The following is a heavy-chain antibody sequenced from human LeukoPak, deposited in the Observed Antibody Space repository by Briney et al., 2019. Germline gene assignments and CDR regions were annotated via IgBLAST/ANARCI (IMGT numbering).Heavy chain of an antibody. CDR2: ISGSGGST. V-gene: IGHV3-23*01. CDR1: GFTFSSYA. CDR3: AKISSYSGSLY. Sequence: GGSPRLSCAASGFTFSSYAMSWVRQAPGKGLEWVSAISGSGGSTYYADSVKGRFTISRDNSKNTLYLQMNSLRAEDTAVYYCAKISSYSGSLYWGQGTLVTVSS. D-gene: IGHD1-26*01. J-gene: IGHJ4*02.